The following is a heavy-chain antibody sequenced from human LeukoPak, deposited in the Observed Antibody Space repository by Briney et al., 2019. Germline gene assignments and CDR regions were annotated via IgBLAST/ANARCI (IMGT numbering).Heavy chain of an antibody. Sequence: SETLSLTCAVYGGSFSGYYWSWIRQPPGKGLEWIGEINHSGSTNYNPSLKSRVTISVGTSKNQFSLKLSSVTAADTAVYYCARAGRVQLENWFDPWGQGTLVTVSS. D-gene: IGHD1-1*01. V-gene: IGHV4-34*01. CDR2: INHSGST. CDR3: ARAGRVQLENWFDP. CDR1: GGSFSGYY. J-gene: IGHJ5*02.